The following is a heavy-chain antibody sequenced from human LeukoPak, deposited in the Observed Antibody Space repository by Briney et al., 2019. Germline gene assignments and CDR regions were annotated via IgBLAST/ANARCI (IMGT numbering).Heavy chain of an antibody. CDR2: ISSSSSYI. V-gene: IGHV3-21*01. Sequence: GGSLRLSCAASGFTFSSYSMNWVRQAPGKGLEWVSSISSSSSYIYYADSVKGRFTISRDNAKNSLYLQMNSLRAEDTAVYYCARDPHYYDSTNFDYWGQGTLVTVSS. CDR3: ARDPHYYDSTNFDY. CDR1: GFTFSSYS. D-gene: IGHD3-22*01. J-gene: IGHJ4*02.